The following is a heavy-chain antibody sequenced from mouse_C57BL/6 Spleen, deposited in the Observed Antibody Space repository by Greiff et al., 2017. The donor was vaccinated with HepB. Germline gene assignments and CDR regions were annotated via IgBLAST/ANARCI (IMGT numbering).Heavy chain of an antibody. CDR3: APCTTVVASPFAD. J-gene: IGHJ3*01. CDR2: IDPSDSYT. Sequence: QVQLQQPGAELVKPGASVKLSCKASGYTFTSYWMQWVKQRPGQGLEWIGEIDPSDSYTNYNQKFKGKATLTVDKSSSNDYMQLSSLTSEDSAVYYCAPCTTVVASPFADWGQGTLVTVSA. V-gene: IGHV1-50*01. D-gene: IGHD1-1*01. CDR1: GYTFTSYW.